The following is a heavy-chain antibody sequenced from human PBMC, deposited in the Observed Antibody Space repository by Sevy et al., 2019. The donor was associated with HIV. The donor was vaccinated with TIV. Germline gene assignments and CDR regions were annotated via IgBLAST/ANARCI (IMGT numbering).Heavy chain of an antibody. J-gene: IGHJ4*02. D-gene: IGHD3-3*01. CDR2: IKSKTDGGTT. Sequence: GGSLRLSCAASGLTFNNAWMTWVRQAPGMGLEWVGRIKSKTDGGTTDYAAPVKSRFTISRDESKNTLYLQMNSLKTEDTAVYYCTTKHGFWSGYYYFDYWGQGTLVTVSS. V-gene: IGHV3-15*01. CDR3: TTKHGFWSGYYYFDY. CDR1: GLTFNNAW.